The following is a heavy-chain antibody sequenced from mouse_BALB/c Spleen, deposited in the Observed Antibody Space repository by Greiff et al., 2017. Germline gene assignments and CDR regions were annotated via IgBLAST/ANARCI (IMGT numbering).Heavy chain of an antibody. Sequence: QVHVKQSGPGLVQPSQSLSITCTVSGFSLTSYGVHWVRQSPGKGLEWLGVIWSGGSTDYNAAFISRLSISNDNSKSQVFFKMNSLQANDTAIYYCARNYKYGNWYFDVWGAGTTVTVSS. V-gene: IGHV2-2*02. CDR2: IWSGGST. J-gene: IGHJ1*01. D-gene: IGHD2-10*02. CDR3: ARNYKYGNWYFDV. CDR1: GFSLTSYG.